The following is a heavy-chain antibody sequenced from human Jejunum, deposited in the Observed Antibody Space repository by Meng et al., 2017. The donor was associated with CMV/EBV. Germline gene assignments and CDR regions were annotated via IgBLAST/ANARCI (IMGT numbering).Heavy chain of an antibody. CDR1: SISTSYYY. CDR3: ARDNGGSYQANYFDP. J-gene: IGHJ5*02. D-gene: IGHD1-26*01. Sequence: SISTSYYYCSWIRHTPGKGLEWIGSIYYSSSTTYTPSLRSRVTISIYTSKNHFSLNLSSVTAADTAVYYCARDNGGSYQANYFDPWGQGTLVTVSS. V-gene: IGHV4-61*03. CDR2: IYYSSST.